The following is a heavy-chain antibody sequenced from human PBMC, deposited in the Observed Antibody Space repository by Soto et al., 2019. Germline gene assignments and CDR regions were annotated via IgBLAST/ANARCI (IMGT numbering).Heavy chain of an antibody. Sequence: QGQLQESGPGLVKPSETLSLTCTVSGDSISTYNWGWIRQPPGKGLEWIGCIYYSGVTNYNPSLKSRVTISVDTPKNPLSLKLNSVTAADTAVYYCARVAADIASWLDPWGQGTLVTVSS. D-gene: IGHD5-12*01. CDR2: IYYSGVT. CDR1: GDSISTYN. V-gene: IGHV4-59*01. J-gene: IGHJ5*02. CDR3: ARVAADIASWLDP.